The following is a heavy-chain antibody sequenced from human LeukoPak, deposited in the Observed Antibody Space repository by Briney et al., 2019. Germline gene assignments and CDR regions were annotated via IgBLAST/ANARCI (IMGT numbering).Heavy chain of an antibody. CDR3: ARHPARSNWFDP. V-gene: IGHV1-8*03. CDR1: GYTFTSYD. J-gene: IGHJ5*02. CDR2: MNPNSGNT. Sequence: ASVKASCKASGYTFTSYDINWVRQATGQGLEWMGWMNPNSGNTGYAQKFQGRVTITRNTSISTAYMELSSLRSEDTAVYYCARHPARSNWFDPWGQGILVTVSS.